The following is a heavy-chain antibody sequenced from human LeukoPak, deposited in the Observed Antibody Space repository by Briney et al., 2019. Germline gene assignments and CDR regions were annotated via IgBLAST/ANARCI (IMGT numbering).Heavy chain of an antibody. CDR3: AKDQLRFDY. D-gene: IGHD2-21*01. Sequence: GGSLRLSCAASGFTFSSYAMHWVRQAPGKGLEWVAVISYDGSNKYYADSVKGRFTISRDNSKNTLYLQMNSLRAEDTAVYYCAKDQLRFDYWGQGTLVTVSS. CDR1: GFTFSSYA. J-gene: IGHJ4*02. CDR2: ISYDGSNK. V-gene: IGHV3-30-3*01.